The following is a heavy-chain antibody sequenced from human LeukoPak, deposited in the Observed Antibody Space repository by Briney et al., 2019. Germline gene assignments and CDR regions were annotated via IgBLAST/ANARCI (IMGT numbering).Heavy chain of an antibody. CDR2: LYYDGRT. D-gene: IGHD1-26*01. CDR1: GFTFSSSA. J-gene: IGHJ5*02. V-gene: IGHV4-39*01. CDR3: ARRRGRWDVNWFDP. Sequence: PGGSLRLSCAASGFTFSSSAMSWVRQAPGKGLDWIGSLYYDGRTYYNPSLESRLTISVDTSNSQFSLKLTSVTATDTAVYYCARRRGRWDVNWFDPWGQGTLVTVSS.